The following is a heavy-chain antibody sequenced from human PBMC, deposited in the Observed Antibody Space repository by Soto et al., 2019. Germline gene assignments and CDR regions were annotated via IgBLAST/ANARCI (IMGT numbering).Heavy chain of an antibody. D-gene: IGHD2-2*01. CDR3: ARESEHCSSTSCYFCYSGYDSPDYFEY. CDR2: IYSGGNT. CDR1: GFTVSKKY. Sequence: PGGSLRLSCAASGFTVSKKYMSWVRQAPGKGLEWVSVIYSGGNTYYADSVKGRFTISRDNSKNTLYLQMNSLRAEDTAVYYCARESEHCSSTSCYFCYSGYDSPDYFEYWGQGTLVTVSS. V-gene: IGHV3-66*01. J-gene: IGHJ4*02.